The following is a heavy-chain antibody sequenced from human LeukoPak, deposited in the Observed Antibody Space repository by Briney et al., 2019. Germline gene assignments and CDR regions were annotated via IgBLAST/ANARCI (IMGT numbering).Heavy chain of an antibody. J-gene: IGHJ3*02. CDR3: ARGVWDDAFDI. Sequence: GGSLRLSCAASGFTFSSYAMHWVRQAPGKGLEWVAVISYDGSNKYYADSVKGRFTISRDNSKNTLYLQMNSLRAEDTAVYYCARGVWDDAFDIWGQGTMVTVSS. V-gene: IGHV3-30-3*01. CDR2: ISYDGSNK. CDR1: GFTFSSYA. D-gene: IGHD3-16*01.